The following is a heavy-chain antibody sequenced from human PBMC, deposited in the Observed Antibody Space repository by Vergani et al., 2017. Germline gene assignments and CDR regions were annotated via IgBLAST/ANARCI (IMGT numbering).Heavy chain of an antibody. V-gene: IGHV5-51*01. Sequence: EVELVQSGPEMRKPGESLKISCKGSEYSFGNYWIGWVRQMPGKGLEWMGIIYPADSDTRYSPSFQGQVTLSADKSISNAFLQWDSLKASDTALYYCARHTTYTDSWGQGTLVTVSS. CDR3: ARHTTYTDS. D-gene: IGHD1-1*01. J-gene: IGHJ4*02. CDR2: IYPADSDT. CDR1: EYSFGNYW.